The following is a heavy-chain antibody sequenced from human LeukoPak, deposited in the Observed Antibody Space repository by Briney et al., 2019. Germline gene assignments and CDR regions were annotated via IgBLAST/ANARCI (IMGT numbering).Heavy chain of an antibody. CDR3: ARAYDFWSGSRAYYYYGMDV. Sequence: PGGSLRLSCAASGFTFSSYTINWVRQAPGKGLEWVSYISSSSSTIYYADSVKGRFTISRDNAKNSLYLQMNSLRDEDTAVYYCARAYDFWSGSRAYYYYGMDVWGQGTTVTVSS. CDR2: ISSSSSTI. D-gene: IGHD3-3*01. CDR1: GFTFSSYT. J-gene: IGHJ6*02. V-gene: IGHV3-48*02.